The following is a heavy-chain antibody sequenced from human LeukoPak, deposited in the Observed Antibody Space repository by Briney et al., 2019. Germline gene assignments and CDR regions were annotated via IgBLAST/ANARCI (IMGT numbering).Heavy chain of an antibody. D-gene: IGHD4-17*01. J-gene: IGHJ1*01. CDR3: AQDNDYGDYEEFQH. CDR1: GYTFTGYY. Sequence: ASVKVSCKASGYTFTGYYMHWVRQAPGQGLEWMGWINAGNGNTKYSQKFQGRVTITRDTSASTAYMELSSLRSEDTAVYYCAQDNDYGDYEEFQHWGQGTLVTVSP. V-gene: IGHV1-3*01. CDR2: INAGNGNT.